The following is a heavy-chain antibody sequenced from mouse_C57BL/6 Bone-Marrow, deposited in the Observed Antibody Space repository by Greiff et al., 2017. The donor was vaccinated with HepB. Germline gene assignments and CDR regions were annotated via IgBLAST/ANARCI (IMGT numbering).Heavy chain of an antibody. CDR2: IYPSDSET. D-gene: IGHD2-1*01. Sequence: QVQLQQPGAELVRPGSSVKLSCKASGYTFTSYWMDWVKQRPGQGLEWIGNIYPSDSETHYNQKFKDKATLTEDKSSSTAYMQLSSLTSEDSAVYYCARAPYGNYLYYFDYWGQGTTLTVSS. CDR1: GYTFTSYW. V-gene: IGHV1-61*01. CDR3: ARAPYGNYLYYFDY. J-gene: IGHJ2*01.